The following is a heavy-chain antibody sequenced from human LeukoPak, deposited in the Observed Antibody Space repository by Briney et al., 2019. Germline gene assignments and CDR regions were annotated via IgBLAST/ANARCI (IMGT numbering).Heavy chain of an antibody. CDR2: IYTSGST. J-gene: IGHJ3*02. CDR3: ARDLMDDFWSGYPENNAFDI. D-gene: IGHD3-3*01. Sequence: SETLSLTCTVSGGSISSYYWSWIRQPAGKGLEWIGRIYTSGSTNYNPSLKSRVTMSVDASKNQFSLKLSSVTAADTAVYYCARDLMDDFWSGYPENNAFDIWGQGTMVTVSS. CDR1: GGSISSYY. V-gene: IGHV4-4*07.